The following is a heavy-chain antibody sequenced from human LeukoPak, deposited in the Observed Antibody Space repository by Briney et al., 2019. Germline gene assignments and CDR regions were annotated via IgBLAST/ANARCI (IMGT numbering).Heavy chain of an antibody. CDR3: ANLGPITMVRGVIIKDGY. D-gene: IGHD3-10*01. CDR2: ISGSGGST. CDR1: GFTFSSYG. V-gene: IGHV3-23*01. J-gene: IGHJ4*02. Sequence: GGSQRLSCAASGFTFSSYGMSWVRQAPGKGLEWVSAISGSGGSTYYADSVKGRFTISRDNSKNTLYLQMNSLRAEDTAVYYCANLGPITMVRGVIIKDGYWGQGTLVTVSS.